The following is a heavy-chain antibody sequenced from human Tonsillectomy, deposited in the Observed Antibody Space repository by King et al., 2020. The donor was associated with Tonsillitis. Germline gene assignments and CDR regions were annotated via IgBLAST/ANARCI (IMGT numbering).Heavy chain of an antibody. CDR1: GFTFSTYA. Sequence: VQLVESGGGLVQPGGSLRLSCEASGFTFSTYAMSWVRQAPGKGPEWVSAISGRDTRTFYADSVKGRFTISRDDSKNTVSLQMRSLGAEDTAVYYCAKESPYSGNYRFYYFDYWGQGTLVTVSS. CDR3: AKESPYSGNYRFYYFDY. J-gene: IGHJ4*02. V-gene: IGHV3-23*04. CDR2: ISGRDTRT. D-gene: IGHD1-26*01.